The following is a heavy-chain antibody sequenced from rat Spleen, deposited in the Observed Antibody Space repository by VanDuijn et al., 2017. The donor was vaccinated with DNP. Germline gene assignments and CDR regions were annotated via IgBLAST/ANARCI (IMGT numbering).Heavy chain of an antibody. J-gene: IGHJ2*01. CDR1: GFTFSSYW. CDR2: INTDGGRT. V-gene: IGHV5-58*01. CDR3: AKDQDYGPEY. Sequence: EVQLVETGGGLVQPGRSLKLSCVVSGFTFSSYWMYWIRQAPGKGLEWVASINTDGGRTYYPDSVKGRFTISRDNAENTVYLQMNSLRSEDTATYHCAKDQDYGPEYWGQGVMVTVSS. D-gene: IGHD1-11*01.